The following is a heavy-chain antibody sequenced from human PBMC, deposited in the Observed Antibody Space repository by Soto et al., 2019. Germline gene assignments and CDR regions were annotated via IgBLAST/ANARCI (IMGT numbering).Heavy chain of an antibody. CDR2: IWHDGNNK. CDR3: ASDLVGASDSYDLDV. CDR1: GFTFSNYG. D-gene: IGHD1-26*01. Sequence: GGSLRLSCAASGFTFSNYGMHWVRQAPGKGLEWVAIIWHDGNNKYYADSVRGRFIISRDNSKNRLYLQMNSLGAEDTAVYYCASDLVGASDSYDLDVWGQGTPVTVSS. V-gene: IGHV3-33*01. J-gene: IGHJ6*02.